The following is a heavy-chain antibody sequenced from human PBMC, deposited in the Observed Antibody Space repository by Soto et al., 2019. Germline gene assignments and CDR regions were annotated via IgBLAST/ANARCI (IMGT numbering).Heavy chain of an antibody. V-gene: IGHV4-30-2*01. J-gene: IGHJ6*02. Sequence: SETLSLTCAVSGGSISSGGYSWSWIRQPPGKGLEWIGYIYHSGSTYYNPSLKSRVTISVDRSKNQFSLKLSSVAAADTAVYYCARGGYSYGFPYYYGMDVWGQGTTVTVSS. D-gene: IGHD5-18*01. CDR2: IYHSGST. CDR3: ARGGYSYGFPYYYGMDV. CDR1: GGSISSGGYS.